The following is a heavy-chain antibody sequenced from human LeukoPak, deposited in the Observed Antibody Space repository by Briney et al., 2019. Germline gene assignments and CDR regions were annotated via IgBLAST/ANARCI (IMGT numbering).Heavy chain of an antibody. CDR1: GFTFGDYA. J-gene: IGHJ4*02. CDR2: IRSKAYGGTT. D-gene: IGHD2-2*02. V-gene: IGHV3-49*04. Sequence: GGSLRLSCTASGFTFGDYAMSWVRQAPGKGLEWVGFIRSKAYGGTTEYAASVKGRFTISRDDSKSIAYLQMNSLKTEDTAVYYCTRYHSSSSCYNYWGQGTLVTVSS. CDR3: TRYHSSSSCYNY.